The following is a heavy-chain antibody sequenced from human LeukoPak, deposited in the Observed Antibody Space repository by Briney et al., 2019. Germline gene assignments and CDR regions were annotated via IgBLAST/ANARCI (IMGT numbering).Heavy chain of an antibody. V-gene: IGHV4-39*02. D-gene: IGHD4-17*01. CDR1: GGSISSSSYY. CDR3: ARDVRTAVTTGY. CDR2: IYYSGST. J-gene: IGHJ4*02. Sequence: SETLSLTCTVSGGSISSSSYYWGWIRQPPGKGLEWIGSIYYSGSTYYNPSLKSRVTISVDTSKNQFSLKLSSVTAADTAVYYCARDVRTAVTTGYWGQGTLVTVSS.